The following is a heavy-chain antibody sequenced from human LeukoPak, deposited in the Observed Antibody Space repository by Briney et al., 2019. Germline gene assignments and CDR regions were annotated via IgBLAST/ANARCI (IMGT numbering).Heavy chain of an antibody. Sequence: MPSETLSLTCTVSGGSISSSSYYWGWIRQPPGKGLEWIGSIYYSGSTYYNPSLKSRVTISVDTSKNQFSLKLSSATAADTAVYYCARHPSGSYWGLIDYWGQGTLVTVSS. J-gene: IGHJ4*02. V-gene: IGHV4-39*01. CDR2: IYYSGST. CDR1: GGSISSSSYY. CDR3: ARHPSGSYWGLIDY. D-gene: IGHD1-26*01.